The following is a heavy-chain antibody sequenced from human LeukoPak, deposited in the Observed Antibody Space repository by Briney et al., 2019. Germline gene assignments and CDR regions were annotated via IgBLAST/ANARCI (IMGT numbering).Heavy chain of an antibody. V-gene: IGHV4-4*07. CDR3: ARGPMYTSGWYVY. CDR2: IYTSGST. Sequence: KTSETLSLTCTVSGGSISSYYWSWIRQPAGKGLEWIGRIYTSGSTNYNPSLKSRVSISLDTSKNQFSLKLSSATAADAAVYYCARGPMYTSGWYVYWGQGTLVTVSS. D-gene: IGHD6-19*01. CDR1: GGSISSYY. J-gene: IGHJ4*02.